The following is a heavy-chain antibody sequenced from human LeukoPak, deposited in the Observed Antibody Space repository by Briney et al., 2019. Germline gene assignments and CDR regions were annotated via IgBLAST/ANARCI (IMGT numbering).Heavy chain of an antibody. D-gene: IGHD3-3*01. CDR3: ARESPRVEWFHYGMDV. V-gene: IGHV3-30*03. CDR1: GFTFSSYG. CDR2: ISYDGSNK. Sequence: GGSLRLSCAASGFTFSSYGMHWVRQAPGKGLEWVAVISYDGSNKYYADSVKGRFTISRDNAKNSLYLQMNSLRAEDTAVYYCARESPRVEWFHYGMDVWGQGTTVTVSS. J-gene: IGHJ6*02.